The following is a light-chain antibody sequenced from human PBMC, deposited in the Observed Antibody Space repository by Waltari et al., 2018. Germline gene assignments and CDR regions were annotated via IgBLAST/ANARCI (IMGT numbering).Light chain of an antibody. Sequence: DIQMTQSPLFVSASVGDRVTITCRASQDVASWLAWYQQKPGRPPKFLVYGASILQSGVPSRFSGSGYGTNFTLTINGLQAEDFATYFCQQASSFPRTFGQGTQVDIK. J-gene: IGKJ1*01. CDR2: GAS. V-gene: IGKV1-12*01. CDR1: QDVASW. CDR3: QQASSFPRT.